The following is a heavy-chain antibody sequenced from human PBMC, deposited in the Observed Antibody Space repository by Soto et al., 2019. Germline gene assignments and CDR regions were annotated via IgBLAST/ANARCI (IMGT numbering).Heavy chain of an antibody. CDR2: INPDNGGT. V-gene: IGHV1-2*02. CDR1: GYTFAGPS. D-gene: IGHD2-21*02. J-gene: IGHJ4*02. CDR3: AISRYCSGYCYPNCLYYFDY. Sequence: ASVKVSCKASGYTFAGPSINWVRQAPGQGLEWMGWINPDNGGTNYAQRFQGRVTMTRDTSISTAYMELSKLRSDDTAVYYCAISRYCSGYCYPNCLYYFDYWGQGPLVTVSS.